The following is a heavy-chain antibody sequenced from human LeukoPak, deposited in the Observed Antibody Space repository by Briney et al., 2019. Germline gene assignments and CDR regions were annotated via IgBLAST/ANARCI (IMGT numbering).Heavy chain of an antibody. CDR2: IWYDGSNK. J-gene: IGHJ6*02. CDR3: ARILYYYHGMDV. V-gene: IGHV3-33*01. CDR1: GFTFSSYG. Sequence: GGSLGLSCAASGFTFSSYGMHWVRQAPGKGLEWVAVIWYDGSNKYYADSVKGRFTISRDNSKNTLYLQMNSLRAEDTAVYYCARILYYYHGMDVWGQGTTVTVSS.